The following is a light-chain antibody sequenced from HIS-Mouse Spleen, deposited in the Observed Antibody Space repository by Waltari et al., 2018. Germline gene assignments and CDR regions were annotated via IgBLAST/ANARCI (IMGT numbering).Light chain of an antibody. CDR1: SSDVGSYNL. CDR3: CSYAGSSTWV. CDR2: ESS. V-gene: IGLV2-23*01. Sequence: QSALTQPASVSGSPGQSITISCTGTSSDVGSYNLVSWYQQHPGKVPNLMIYESSKRPSGVSNRYSASKSGNAASLRISGLEAEDESDYSCCSYAGSSTWVFGGGTKLTVL. J-gene: IGLJ3*02.